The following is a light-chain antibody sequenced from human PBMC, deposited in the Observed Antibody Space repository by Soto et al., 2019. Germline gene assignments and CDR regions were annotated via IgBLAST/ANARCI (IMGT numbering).Light chain of an antibody. J-gene: IGKJ5*01. CDR1: QSVSSN. V-gene: IGKV3-15*01. CDR2: GAS. Sequence: EIVMTQSPASLSVSPGERAALSCRASQSVSSNVAWYQQKPGQAPRRLLYGASTRATGIPARFSGSGSGTEFTPTISSLQSEDFAVYYCQQYNNWPPITFGQGTRLEIK. CDR3: QQYNNWPPIT.